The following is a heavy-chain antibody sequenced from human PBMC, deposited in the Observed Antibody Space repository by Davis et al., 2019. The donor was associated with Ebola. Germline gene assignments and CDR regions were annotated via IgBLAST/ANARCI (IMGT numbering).Heavy chain of an antibody. D-gene: IGHD3-22*01. Sequence: GESLKISCTASGFTFGNYWMTWVRQVPGKGLEWLANIKDDGSEEFYVDSVKGRFTISRDNAKNSLFLQMNSLRVEDTALYSCARGAYYYDSSGYFSFDYWGQGTLVTVSS. J-gene: IGHJ4*02. CDR1: GFTFGNYW. V-gene: IGHV3-7*03. CDR3: ARGAYYYDSSGYFSFDY. CDR2: IKDDGSEE.